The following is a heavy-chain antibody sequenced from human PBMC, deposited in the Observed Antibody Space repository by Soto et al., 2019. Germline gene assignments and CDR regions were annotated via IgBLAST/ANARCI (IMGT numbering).Heavy chain of an antibody. Sequence: PSETLSLTCTVSGGSISSYYWSWIRQPPGKGLEWIGYIYYSGSTNYNPSLKSRVTISVDTSKNQFSLKLSSVTAADTAVYYCARHVEAAAGSHNAPFDYWGQGTLVTVSS. CDR2: IYYSGST. V-gene: IGHV4-59*08. D-gene: IGHD6-13*01. J-gene: IGHJ4*02. CDR1: GGSISSYY. CDR3: ARHVEAAAGSHNAPFDY.